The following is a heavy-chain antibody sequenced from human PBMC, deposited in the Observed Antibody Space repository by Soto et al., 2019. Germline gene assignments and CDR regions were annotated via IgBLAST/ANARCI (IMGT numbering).Heavy chain of an antibody. D-gene: IGHD2-21*01. J-gene: IGHJ4*02. CDR1: GFTFSNYW. CDR3: ARSYPNYSNFAC. Sequence: EVQLVESGGGLFQPEGSLRLSCEGSGFTFSNYWMHWVRQAPGKGLVWVSRINHDGSDPIYVDSVKGRFTISRDNAKNTVYVQMNSLRAGDTAVYYCARSYPNYSNFACWGQGSLVTVSS. V-gene: IGHV3-74*01. CDR2: INHDGSDP.